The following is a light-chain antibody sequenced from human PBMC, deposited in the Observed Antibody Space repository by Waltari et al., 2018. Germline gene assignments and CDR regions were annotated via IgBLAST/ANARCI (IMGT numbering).Light chain of an antibody. V-gene: IGKV2D-29*02. CDR2: EVS. J-gene: IGKJ1*01. Sequence: IVMTQAPLSLSVTPGQQASMSCKSSQSLLHSDGRARLYWYVQKPGQSPQLLIHEVSNRFSGVTDRFSGSGSGTDFTLKISRVEAEDVGVYFCMQNIQLPTFGQGTKVEIE. CDR3: MQNIQLPT. CDR1: QSLLHSDGRAR.